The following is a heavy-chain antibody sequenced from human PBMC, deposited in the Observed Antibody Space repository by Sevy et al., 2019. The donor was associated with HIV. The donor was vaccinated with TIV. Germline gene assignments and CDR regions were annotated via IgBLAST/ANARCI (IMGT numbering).Heavy chain of an antibody. CDR2: INYSGTI. D-gene: IGHD6-6*01. J-gene: IGHJ5*02. Sequence: SETLSLTCTVSGGSISSSSNYWGWIRQPPGKGLEWIGSINYSGTIYYNPSLKSRVTISVDTSKNQFSLKLSSVTAADTAVYYCARSSIAAREINWFDPWGQRTLVTVSS. CDR1: GGSISSSSNY. CDR3: ARSSIAAREINWFDP. V-gene: IGHV4-39*01.